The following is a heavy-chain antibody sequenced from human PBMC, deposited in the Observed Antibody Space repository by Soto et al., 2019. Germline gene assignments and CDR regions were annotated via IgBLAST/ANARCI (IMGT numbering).Heavy chain of an antibody. Sequence: GGSLRLSCAASGFTFSSYAMSWVRQAPGKGLEWVSAISGSGGSTYYADSVKGRFTISRDNSKNTLYLQMNSLRAEDTAVYYCAKLIRDYYYGLGSPQPFDYWGQGTLVTVS. CDR1: GFTFSSYA. CDR2: ISGSGGST. V-gene: IGHV3-23*01. CDR3: AKLIRDYYYGLGSPQPFDY. J-gene: IGHJ4*02. D-gene: IGHD3-10*01.